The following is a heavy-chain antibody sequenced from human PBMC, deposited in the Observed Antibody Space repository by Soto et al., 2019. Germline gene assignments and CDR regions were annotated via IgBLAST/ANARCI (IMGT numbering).Heavy chain of an antibody. J-gene: IGHJ5*02. CDR2: ISYDGSNK. Sequence: PGGSLRLSCAASGFTFSSYAMHWVRQAPGKGLEWVAVISYDGSNKYYADSVKGRFTISRDNSKNTLYLQMNSLRAEDTAVYYCASGAVLVTAIRVTWFDPWGQGTLVTVSS. CDR1: GFTFSSYA. D-gene: IGHD2-21*02. V-gene: IGHV3-30-3*01. CDR3: ASGAVLVTAIRVTWFDP.